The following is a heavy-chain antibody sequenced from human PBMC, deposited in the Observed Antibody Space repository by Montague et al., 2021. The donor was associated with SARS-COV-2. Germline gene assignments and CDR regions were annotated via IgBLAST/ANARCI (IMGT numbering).Heavy chain of an antibody. CDR3: ARTRIYSETGGNYTDDSAFDV. Sequence: VKPTQTLTLTCTISGFSLTSGVSCVHWIRQPPGKALEWLALIDWDDDKYSSTSLKTRLTISKDTSRNQVVLTMTNMDPVDTATYFCARTRIYSETGGNYTDDSAFDVWGQGTVVTVSS. D-gene: IGHD3-22*01. V-gene: IGHV2-70*12. CDR2: IDWDDDK. CDR1: GFSLTSGVSC. J-gene: IGHJ3*01.